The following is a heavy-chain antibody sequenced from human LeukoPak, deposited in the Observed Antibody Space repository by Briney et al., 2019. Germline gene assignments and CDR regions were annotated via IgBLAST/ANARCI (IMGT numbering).Heavy chain of an antibody. V-gene: IGHV4-30-4*01. CDR1: GGSISSGDYY. J-gene: IGHJ4*02. D-gene: IGHD1-7*01. CDR3: ARGTGRGGNYLIL. Sequence: SETLSLTCTVSGGSISSGDYYWSWIRQPPGKGLEWIGYIYYSGSTYYNPSLKSRVTISVDTSKNQFSLKLSSVTAADTAVYYCARGTGRGGNYLILWGQGTLVTVSS. CDR2: IYYSGST.